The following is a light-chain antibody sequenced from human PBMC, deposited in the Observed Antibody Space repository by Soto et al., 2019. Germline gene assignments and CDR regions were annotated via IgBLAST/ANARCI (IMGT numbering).Light chain of an antibody. CDR2: AAS. CDR1: QSISIY. J-gene: IGKJ4*01. V-gene: IGKV1-39*01. CDR3: QQSYSTPT. Sequence: DIQMTQSPSSLSASVGDRVTITCRASQSISIYLNWYQQKPGKAPVLLIYAASNLQSGVPSRFGGSGSGTDFTLTISSLQPEDFATYYCQQSYSTPTFGGGTRWISN.